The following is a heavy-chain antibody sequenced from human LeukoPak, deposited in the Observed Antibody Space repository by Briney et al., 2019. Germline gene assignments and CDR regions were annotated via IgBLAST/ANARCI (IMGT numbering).Heavy chain of an antibody. D-gene: IGHD1-26*01. V-gene: IGHV4-39*01. Sequence: SETLSLTCSVSGDTIIRDGYYWGWIRQSPRKGLEWIGNVYYTGSTYSNPSLTSRVTISVDTSKNEFSLRLRSVTAADTASYYCARHADSGSGRHFYHYMDVWGKGTTVTVSS. CDR2: VYYTGST. CDR1: GDTIIRDGYY. J-gene: IGHJ6*03. CDR3: ARHADSGSGRHFYHYMDV.